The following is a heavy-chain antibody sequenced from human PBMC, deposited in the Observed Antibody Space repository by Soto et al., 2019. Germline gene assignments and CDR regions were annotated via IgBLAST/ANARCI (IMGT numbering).Heavy chain of an antibody. Sequence: QVQLVQSGAEVKKPGSSVKVSCRAPGGTFNSHTISWVRQAPGQGLEWMGGIMPMFGVTNYARKFQGRLTMTANESTTTAYMEVSGRTAEDTAVYYCAGEGVTRSMSLPWMGYHYDGLDVWGQGTTVIVSS. CDR3: AGEGVTRSMSLPWMGYHYDGLDV. D-gene: IGHD6-6*01. V-gene: IGHV1-69*12. J-gene: IGHJ6*02. CDR2: IMPMFGVT. CDR1: GGTFNSHT.